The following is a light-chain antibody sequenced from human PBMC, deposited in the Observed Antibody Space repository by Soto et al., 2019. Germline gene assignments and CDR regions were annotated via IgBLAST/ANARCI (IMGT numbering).Light chain of an antibody. CDR2: GNN. J-gene: IGLJ3*02. Sequence: QAVVTQPPSVSGVPGQRVTISCTGSNSNIGSNYDVHWYQQLPGSAPKLLIYGNNNRPSGVPDRFSASKSVTSASLAIAGLQADDGADYYCQSYDSRLSGVVFGGGTKLTVL. CDR3: QSYDSRLSGVV. CDR1: NSNIGSNYD. V-gene: IGLV1-40*01.